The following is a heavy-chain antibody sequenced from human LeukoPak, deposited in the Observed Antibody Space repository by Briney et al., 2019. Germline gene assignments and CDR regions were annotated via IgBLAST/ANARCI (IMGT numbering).Heavy chain of an antibody. CDR1: GGSISSYY. CDR3: ARGNSGSYYPTSYYYYGMDV. Sequence: SETLSLTCTVSGGSISSYYWSWIRQPPGKGLEWIGYIYYSGSTNYNPSLKSRVTISVDTSKNQFSLKLSSVTAADTAVYYCARGNSGSYYPTSYYYYGMDVWGQGTTVTVSS. D-gene: IGHD1-26*01. CDR2: IYYSGST. V-gene: IGHV4-59*08. J-gene: IGHJ6*02.